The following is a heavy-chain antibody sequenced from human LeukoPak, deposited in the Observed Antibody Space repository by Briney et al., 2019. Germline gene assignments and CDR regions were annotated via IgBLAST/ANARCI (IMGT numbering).Heavy chain of an antibody. V-gene: IGHV1-46*01. J-gene: IGHJ5*02. CDR1: GYTFTSYY. D-gene: IGHD3-10*01. Sequence: ASVKVSCKASGYTFTSYYMHWVRQAPGQGLEWMGIINPSGGSTSYAQKFQGRVTMTRDTSTSTVYMELNSLRSEDTAVYYCARAGDSGSYYVNWFDPWGQGTLVTVSS. CDR2: INPSGGST. CDR3: ARAGDSGSYYVNWFDP.